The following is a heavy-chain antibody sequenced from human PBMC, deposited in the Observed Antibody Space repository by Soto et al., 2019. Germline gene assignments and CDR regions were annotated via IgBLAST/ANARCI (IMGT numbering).Heavy chain of an antibody. D-gene: IGHD3-22*01. J-gene: IGHJ4*02. CDR1: GGTFSRHA. V-gene: IGHV1-69*01. CDR2: IIPIFGTA. Sequence: QVQLVQSGAEVRKPGSSVKVSCKASGGTFSRHAISWVRQAPGQGLEWMGGIIPIFGTANHAQKFQGRVTIIAEEFTSTVYMEFSSLRSEDTAIYYCARGWGYDSTDYYYAYWGQGTLVIVCS. CDR3: ARGWGYDSTDYYYAY.